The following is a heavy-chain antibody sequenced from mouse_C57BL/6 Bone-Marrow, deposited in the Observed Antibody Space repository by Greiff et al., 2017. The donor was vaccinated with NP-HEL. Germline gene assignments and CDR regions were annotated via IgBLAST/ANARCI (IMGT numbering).Heavy chain of an antibody. Sequence: DVMLVESGGDLVKPGGSLKLSCAASGFTFSSYGMSWVRQTPDKRLEWVATISSGGSYTYYPDSVKGRFTISRDNAKNTLYLQMSSLKSEDTAMYYCARPHYYGINWGQGTTLTVSS. V-gene: IGHV5-6*02. D-gene: IGHD1-1*01. CDR3: ARPHYYGIN. J-gene: IGHJ2*01. CDR1: GFTFSSYG. CDR2: ISSGGSYT.